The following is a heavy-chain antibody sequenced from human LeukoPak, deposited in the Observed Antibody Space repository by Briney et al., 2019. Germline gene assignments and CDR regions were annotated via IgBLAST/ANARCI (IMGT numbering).Heavy chain of an antibody. CDR1: GFTFSNYE. Sequence: GGSLRLSCAASGFTFSNYEMNWIRQAPGKGLEWISYISNSGNTKYYADSVKGRFTISRDNANNSVYLQMNNLRAEDTAVYYCAAVIDYWGQGTLVTVSS. V-gene: IGHV3-48*03. CDR2: ISNSGNTK. CDR3: AAVIDY. J-gene: IGHJ4*02.